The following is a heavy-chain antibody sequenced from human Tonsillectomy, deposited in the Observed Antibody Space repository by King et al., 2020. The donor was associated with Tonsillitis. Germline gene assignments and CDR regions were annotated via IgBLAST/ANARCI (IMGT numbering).Heavy chain of an antibody. CDR3: AREPWGADVWNYLDY. CDR2: TYYRSKWYN. Sequence: VQLQQSGPGLVKPSQTLSLTCAISGDSVSSNSAAWNWIRQSPSRGLEWLGRTYYRSKWYNDYALSVKSRITINPDTSKNQFSLHLDSVTPEDTAVYYCAREPWGADVWNYLDYWGQGTLVTVSA. J-gene: IGHJ4*02. V-gene: IGHV6-1*01. CDR1: GDSVSSNSAA. D-gene: IGHD1-26*01.